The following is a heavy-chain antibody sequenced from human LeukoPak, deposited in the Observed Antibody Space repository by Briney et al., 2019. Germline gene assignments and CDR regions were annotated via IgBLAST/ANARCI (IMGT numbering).Heavy chain of an antibody. CDR1: GGSISSYY. Sequence: SETLSLTCTVSGGSISSYYWSWIRQPPGKGLEWIGYIYYSGSTNYNPSLKSRVTISVDTSKNQFSLKLSSVTAADTAVYYCARDSTKYSYGVYYYYYMDVWGKGTTVTVSS. CDR2: IYYSGST. J-gene: IGHJ6*03. CDR3: ARDSTKYSYGVYYYYYMDV. V-gene: IGHV4-59*01. D-gene: IGHD5-18*01.